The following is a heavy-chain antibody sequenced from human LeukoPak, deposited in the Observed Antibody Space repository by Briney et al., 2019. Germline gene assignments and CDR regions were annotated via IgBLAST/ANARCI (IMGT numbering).Heavy chain of an antibody. Sequence: GGSLRLSCAASGFTVSSNYMNWVRQAPGKGLEWVSSISSSSSYIYYADSVKGRFTISRDNAKNSLYLQMNSLRAEDTAVYYCARALLVRGVIVPDYWGQGTLVTVSS. V-gene: IGHV3-21*01. J-gene: IGHJ4*02. CDR1: GFTVSSNY. CDR2: ISSSSSYI. D-gene: IGHD3-10*01. CDR3: ARALLVRGVIVPDY.